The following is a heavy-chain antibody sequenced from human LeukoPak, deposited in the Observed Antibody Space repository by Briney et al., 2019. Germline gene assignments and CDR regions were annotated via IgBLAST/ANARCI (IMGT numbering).Heavy chain of an antibody. CDR1: GFTFGDFP. J-gene: IGHJ4*02. CDR3: TRGSGRYEY. CDR2: IRSKNYGGTT. D-gene: IGHD1-26*01. Sequence: GGSLRLSCSVSGFTFGDFPMTWVRQAPGKGLEWVGYIRSKNYGGTTEYAASVKGRFTISRDDSKSIAYMQMDNVKAEDTAVYYCTRGSGRYEYWGQGILVIVSS. V-gene: IGHV3-49*04.